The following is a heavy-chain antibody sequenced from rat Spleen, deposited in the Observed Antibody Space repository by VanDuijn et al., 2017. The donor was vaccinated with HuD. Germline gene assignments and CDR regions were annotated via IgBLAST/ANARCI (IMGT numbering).Heavy chain of an antibody. CDR2: IKAKSNNYAT. V-gene: IGHV6-6*01. CDR1: GFTFSTAW. J-gene: IGHJ2*01. Sequence: EVQLVESGGGLVQPGRSMKLSCATSGFTFSTAWMYWYRQFPEKRLEWVARIKAKSNNYATDYTESMKGRFTNSRDDSKSSIYLQMNNLKEEDTAIYYCALFGYWGQGVMVTVSS. CDR3: ALFGY.